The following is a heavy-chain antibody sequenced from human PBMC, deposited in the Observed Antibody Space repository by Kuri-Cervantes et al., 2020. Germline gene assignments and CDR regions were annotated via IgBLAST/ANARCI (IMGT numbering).Heavy chain of an antibody. CDR1: GFTFSDYY. V-gene: IGHV3-11*04. D-gene: IGHD3-16*01. Sequence: GESLKISCAASGFTFSDYYMSWIRQAPGKGLEWVSYISSSGSTIYYADSVKGRFTISRDNAKNSLYLQMNGLRDEDTALYYCARDYPGLSNSWLDYWGQGTLVTVSS. CDR2: ISSSGSTI. J-gene: IGHJ4*02. CDR3: ARDYPGLSNSWLDY.